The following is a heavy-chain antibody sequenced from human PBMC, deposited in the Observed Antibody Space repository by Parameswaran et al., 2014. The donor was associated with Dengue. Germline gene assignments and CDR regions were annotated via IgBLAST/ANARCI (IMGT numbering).Heavy chain of an antibody. CDR2: INPNSGGT. D-gene: IGHD6-13*01. Sequence: WVRQAPGQGLEWMGWINPNSGGTNYAQKFQGRVTMTRDTSISTAYMELSRLRSDDTAVYYCARVGQQQLSLDYWGQGTLVTVSS. CDR3: ARVGQQQLSLDY. V-gene: IGHV1-2*02. J-gene: IGHJ4*02.